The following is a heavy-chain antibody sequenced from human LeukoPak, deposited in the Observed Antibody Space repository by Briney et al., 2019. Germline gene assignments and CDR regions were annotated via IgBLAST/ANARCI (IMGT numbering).Heavy chain of an antibody. CDR3: ARHDRLLHGSGSAHFDY. V-gene: IGHV4-39*01. CDR1: GDSISSSNFY. J-gene: IGHJ4*02. Sequence: PSETLSLTCTVSGDSISSSNFYWGWIRQPPGKGLQWIGSIYYSGNTYYNPSLKSRVTISVDTSRSQFSLKLSSVTAADTAVYYCARHDRLLHGSGSAHFDYWGQGTLVTVSS. D-gene: IGHD3-10*01. CDR2: IYYSGNT.